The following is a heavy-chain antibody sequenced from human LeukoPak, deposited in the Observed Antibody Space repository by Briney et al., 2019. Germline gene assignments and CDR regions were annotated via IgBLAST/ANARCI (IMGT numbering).Heavy chain of an antibody. CDR1: GFSFSNHY. V-gene: IGHV3-7*01. J-gene: IGHJ4*02. Sequence: GGSLRLSCTASGFSFSNHYMRWIRQAPGKGLEWVANINEDGSNKWHLGSVKGRFTVSRDNARNSLYLQMNSLRVEDTAVYYCTRVIVAVPGYFDYFDFWGQGVPVTVSS. CDR3: TRVIVAVPGYFDYFDF. D-gene: IGHD6-19*01. CDR2: INEDGSNK.